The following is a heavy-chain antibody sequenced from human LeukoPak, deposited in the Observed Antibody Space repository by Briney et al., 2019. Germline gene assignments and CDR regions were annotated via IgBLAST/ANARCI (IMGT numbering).Heavy chain of an antibody. CDR1: GSTFTDHY. CDR3: ARAGLWDYSDSSGYHNGAFDI. V-gene: IGHV1-2*02. Sequence: ASVKVSCKASGSTFTDHYMHWVRQAPGQGLEWMGWINPNSGGTNFAQKFQGRVTMTRDTSISTAYMELNRLRSDDMAVYYCARAGLWDYSDSSGYHNGAFDIWGQGTMVTVSS. CDR2: INPNSGGT. J-gene: IGHJ3*02. D-gene: IGHD3-22*01.